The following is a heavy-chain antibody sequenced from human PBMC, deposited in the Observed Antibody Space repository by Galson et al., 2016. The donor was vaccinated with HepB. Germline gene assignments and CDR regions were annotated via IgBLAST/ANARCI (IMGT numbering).Heavy chain of an antibody. Sequence: SVKVSCKASGGTFRSHAISWVRQAPGQGLEWMGGIIAIFGTANYAQKFQGRVTITADESTSTAYMELSSLRSEDTAVYYCASGLMVRAYPVGYYYYYMDVWGKGTTVTVSS. CDR2: IIAIFGTA. CDR3: ASGLMVRAYPVGYYYYYMDV. J-gene: IGHJ6*03. D-gene: IGHD3-3*01. V-gene: IGHV1-69*13. CDR1: GGTFRSHA.